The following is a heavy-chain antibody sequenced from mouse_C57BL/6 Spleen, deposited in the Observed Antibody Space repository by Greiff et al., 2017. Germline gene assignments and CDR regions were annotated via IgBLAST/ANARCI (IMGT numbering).Heavy chain of an antibody. V-gene: IGHV1-4*01. Sequence: VQLQQSGAELARPGASVKMSCKASGYTFTSYTMHWVKQRPGPGLEWIGYINPSSGYTKYNQKFKDKATLTADKSSSTAYMQLSSLTSEDSAVYYCAPDSSGYGFAYWGQGTLVTVSA. CDR1: GYTFTSYT. CDR3: APDSSGYGFAY. D-gene: IGHD3-2*02. CDR2: INPSSGYT. J-gene: IGHJ3*01.